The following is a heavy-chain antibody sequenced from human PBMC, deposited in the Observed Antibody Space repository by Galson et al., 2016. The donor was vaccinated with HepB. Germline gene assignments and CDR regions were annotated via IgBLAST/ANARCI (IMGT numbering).Heavy chain of an antibody. Sequence: CAISGDSVSTSSAAWNWIRQSPSRGLEWLGRTYYRSKWWTYYALSVEGRITINPDTSKNQISLHLNSVTPEDTAVYYCARGEANWDGGGDNWLDPWGQGTLVTVSS. D-gene: IGHD7-27*01. V-gene: IGHV6-1*01. CDR1: GDSVSTSSAA. CDR2: TYYRSKWWT. CDR3: ARGEANWDGGGDNWLDP. J-gene: IGHJ5*02.